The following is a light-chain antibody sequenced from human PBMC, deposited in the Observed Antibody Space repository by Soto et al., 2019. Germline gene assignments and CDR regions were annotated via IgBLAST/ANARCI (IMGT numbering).Light chain of an antibody. CDR1: SSDVGGYNY. Sequence: QSVLTQPASVSGSPGQSITISCTGTSSDVGGYNYVSWYQQHPGKAPKLMIYDVSNRPSGVSNRFSGSKSGNTASLTISGRQAEYEADYYCSSYPSSSTLVFGTGTKLTVL. J-gene: IGLJ1*01. CDR2: DVS. CDR3: SSYPSSSTLV. V-gene: IGLV2-14*01.